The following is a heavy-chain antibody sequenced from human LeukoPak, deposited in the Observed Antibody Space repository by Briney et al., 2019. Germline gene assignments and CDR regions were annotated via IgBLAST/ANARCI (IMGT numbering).Heavy chain of an antibody. CDR1: GYTLTSYD. CDR3: ARGRITIFGRATGYYYGMDV. V-gene: IGHV1-8*01. J-gene: IGHJ6*02. D-gene: IGHD3-3*01. CDR2: MNPNSGNT. Sequence: ASVKVSCKASGYTLTSYDINWVRQATGQGLEWMGWMNPNSGNTGYAQKFQGRVTMTRNTSISTAYMELSSLRSEDTAVYYCARGRITIFGRATGYYYGMDVWGQGTTVTVSS.